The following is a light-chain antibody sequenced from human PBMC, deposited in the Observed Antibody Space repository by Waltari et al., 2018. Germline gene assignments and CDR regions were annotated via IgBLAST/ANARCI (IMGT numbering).Light chain of an antibody. CDR3: QQGVT. V-gene: IGKV3-11*01. J-gene: IGKJ4*01. Sequence: EIVLTQSPATLSLSPGERATLSCRASQSVGTSLAWYQHIPGQAPRLLIYDASNRASDISPRFSGSGSGTDFSLTISGLDPEDYAVYYCQQGVTFGGGTRVEIQ. CDR2: DAS. CDR1: QSVGTS.